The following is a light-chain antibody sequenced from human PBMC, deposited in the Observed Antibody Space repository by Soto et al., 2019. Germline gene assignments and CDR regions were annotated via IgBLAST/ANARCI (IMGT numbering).Light chain of an antibody. CDR3: QQRRDWPPIT. CDR1: KSVKSY. CDR2: DAS. V-gene: IGKV3-11*01. Sequence: ETVLTQSPATLSLSSGERATLSCRPSKSVKSYLAWYQQKPGQAPRLLIYDASNRATGIPARFSGSGSGTDFTLTISSVEPEDSAVYYCQQRRDWPPITFGQGTRLEIK. J-gene: IGKJ5*01.